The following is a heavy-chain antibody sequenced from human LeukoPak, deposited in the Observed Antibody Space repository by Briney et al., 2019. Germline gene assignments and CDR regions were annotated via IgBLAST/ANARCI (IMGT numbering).Heavy chain of an antibody. V-gene: IGHV3-49*04. D-gene: IGHD3-22*01. CDR3: TRVTYYYDNSGYFHFDS. Sequence: PGGSLRLSCTTSGFTFGDYAMSWVRQAPGKGLEWVSFIRRKAHGGTTEYAASVKDRFSSSRDDSKSIAYHQMSSLKTEDTAVYFCTRVTYYYDNSGYFHFDSWGQGSLVTVSS. CDR1: GFTFGDYA. J-gene: IGHJ4*02. CDR2: IRRKAHGGTT.